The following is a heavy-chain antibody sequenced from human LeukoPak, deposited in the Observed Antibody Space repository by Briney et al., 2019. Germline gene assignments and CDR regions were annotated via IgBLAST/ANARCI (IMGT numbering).Heavy chain of an antibody. CDR3: ARREGTAYSSSWYPFDL. D-gene: IGHD6-13*01. CDR2: IYPGDSDT. Sequence: GESLKISCKASEYTFTNYWIAWVRQLPGKGLEYMGIIYPGDSDTRYTPSFQGQVTISADKSIRTAYLQWSSLKASDTAIYYCARREGTAYSSSWYPFDLWGQGTMVTVSS. J-gene: IGHJ4*02. CDR1: EYTFTNYW. V-gene: IGHV5-51*01.